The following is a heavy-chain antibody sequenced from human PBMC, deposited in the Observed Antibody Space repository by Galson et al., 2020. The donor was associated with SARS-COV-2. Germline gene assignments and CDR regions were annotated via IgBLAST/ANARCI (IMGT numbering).Heavy chain of an antibody. D-gene: IGHD3-22*01. V-gene: IGHV3-74*01. J-gene: IGHJ4*02. CDR3: AREGDYYDSSGYYYEGGYYFDY. CDR1: GFTFSSYW. Sequence: GGSLRLSCAASGFTFSSYWMHWVRKAPGKGLVWVSRINSDGSSTSYADSVKGRFTISRDNAKNTLYLQMNSLRAEDTAVYYCAREGDYYDSSGYYYEGGYYFDYWGQGTLVTVSS. CDR2: INSDGSST.